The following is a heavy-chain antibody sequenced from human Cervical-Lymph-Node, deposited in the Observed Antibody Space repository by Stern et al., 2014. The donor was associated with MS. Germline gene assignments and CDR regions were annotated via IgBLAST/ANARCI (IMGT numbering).Heavy chain of an antibody. V-gene: IGHV1-8*01. CDR2: MNPNSGNP. Sequence: VQLVESGAEVKKPGASVKVSCKASGYTFTSYDINWVRQATGQGLEWMGGMNPNSGNPGYAQKFQGRVTMTRNTSISTAYMELSSLRSEDTAVYYCARDCKLRRFGSRGWFDPWGQGTLVTVSS. CDR3: ARDCKLRRFGSRGWFDP. D-gene: IGHD3-10*01. CDR1: GYTFTSYD. J-gene: IGHJ5*02.